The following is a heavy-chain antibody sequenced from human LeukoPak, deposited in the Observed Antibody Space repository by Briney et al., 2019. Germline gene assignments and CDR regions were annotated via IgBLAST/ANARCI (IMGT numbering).Heavy chain of an antibody. CDR1: GGSISSYY. CDR2: IYTSGST. Sequence: SETLSLTCTVSGGSISSYYWSWIRQPAGKGLEWIGCIYTSGSTNYNASLKSRVSMSVDTSKNQLSLKLSSVTAADTAVFYCARENSGSYREFDYWGQGTLVTVSS. CDR3: ARENSGSYREFDY. D-gene: IGHD1-26*01. V-gene: IGHV4-4*07. J-gene: IGHJ4*02.